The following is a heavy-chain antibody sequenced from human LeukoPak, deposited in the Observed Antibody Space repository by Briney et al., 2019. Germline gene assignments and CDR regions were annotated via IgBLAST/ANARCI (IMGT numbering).Heavy chain of an antibody. V-gene: IGHV1-2*02. CDR2: INPNSGGT. D-gene: IGHD6-13*01. CDR3: ARGSSEGLNWFDP. J-gene: IGHJ5*02. CDR1: GYGFTSHY. Sequence: ASVKVSCKASGYGFTSHYMHWVRQAPGQGLEWMGWINPNSGGTNYAQKFQGRVTMTRDTSISTAYMELSRLRSDDTAVYYCARGSSEGLNWFDPWGQGTLVTVSS.